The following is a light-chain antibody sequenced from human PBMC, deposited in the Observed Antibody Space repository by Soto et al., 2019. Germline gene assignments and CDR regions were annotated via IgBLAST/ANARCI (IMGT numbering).Light chain of an antibody. CDR3: QQYNNWWT. Sequence: EIVLTQSPATLSLSPGERATLSCRASQSISYSLAWYQQKPGQAPRLLIYGASSRATGIPDRFSGSGSGTEFTLTISSLQSEDFAVYYCQQYNNWWTFGQGTKVDIK. CDR1: QSISYS. J-gene: IGKJ1*01. CDR2: GAS. V-gene: IGKV3D-15*01.